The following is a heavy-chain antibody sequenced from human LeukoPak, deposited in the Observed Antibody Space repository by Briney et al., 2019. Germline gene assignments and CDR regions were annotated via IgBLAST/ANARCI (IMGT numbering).Heavy chain of an antibody. J-gene: IGHJ3*02. CDR2: ISSSTSYI. Sequence: GGSLRLSCAASGFTFSSYRMNWVRQTPGKGLEWVPSISSSTSYIYYADSVKGRFTISRDNAKNSFYLQMNSLRVEDTAVYYCARGADDYGDYENAFDIWGQGTMVTVSS. CDR1: GFTFSSYR. V-gene: IGHV3-21*01. D-gene: IGHD4-17*01. CDR3: ARGADDYGDYENAFDI.